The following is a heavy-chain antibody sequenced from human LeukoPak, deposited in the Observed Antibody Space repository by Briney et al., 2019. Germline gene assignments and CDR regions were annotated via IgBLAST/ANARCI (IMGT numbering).Heavy chain of an antibody. D-gene: IGHD5-24*01. J-gene: IGHJ4*02. CDR2: IIPIFGTA. CDR1: GGTFSSYA. CDR3: ARDGWDAYSGSYRDY. V-gene: IGHV1-69*13. Sequence: SVKVSCKASGGTFSSYAISWVRQAPGQGLEWMGGIIPIFGTANYAQKFQGRVTITADESTNTAYMELRSLRSDDTAVYYCARDGWDAYSGSYRDYWGQGTLVIVSS.